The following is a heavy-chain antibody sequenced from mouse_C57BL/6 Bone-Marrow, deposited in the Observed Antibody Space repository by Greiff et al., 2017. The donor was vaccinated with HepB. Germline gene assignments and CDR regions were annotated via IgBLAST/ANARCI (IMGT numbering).Heavy chain of an antibody. D-gene: IGHD2-12*01. CDR1: GYTFTSYG. V-gene: IGHV1-81*01. J-gene: IGHJ4*01. CDR3: AYSSYYAMDY. Sequence: VQLQQSGAELARPGASVKLSCKASGYTFTSYGISWVKQRTGQGLEWIGEIYPRSGNTYYNEKFKGKATLTADKSSSTAYMELRSLTSEDSAVYFCAYSSYYAMDYWGQGTSVTVSS. CDR2: IYPRSGNT.